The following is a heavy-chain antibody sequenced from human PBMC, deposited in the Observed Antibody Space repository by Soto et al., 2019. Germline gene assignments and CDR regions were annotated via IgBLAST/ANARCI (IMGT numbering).Heavy chain of an antibody. CDR1: GFTFRSYW. CDR3: ASVEIQDLELDY. CDR2: INSDGSST. V-gene: IGHV3-74*01. J-gene: IGHJ4*02. D-gene: IGHD2-15*01. Sequence: WGSLRLACAASGFTFRSYWMHGVRQAPGKGLVWVSRINSDGSSTSYADSVKGRFTISRDNAKNTLYLQMNSLRAEDTAVYYCASVEIQDLELDYWGQGALVTVSS.